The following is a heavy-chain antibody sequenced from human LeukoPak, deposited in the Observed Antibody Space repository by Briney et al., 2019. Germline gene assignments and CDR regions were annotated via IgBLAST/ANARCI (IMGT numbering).Heavy chain of an antibody. J-gene: IGHJ4*02. CDR2: IDPSDSYT. CDR3: ARLEDGYNLY. Sequence: GESLKISCKGSGYSFTSYWISWVRQMPGKGLEWMGRIDPSDSYTNYSSSFQGHVTISADKSISTAYLQWSSLKASDTAMYYRARLEDGYNLYWGQGTLVTVSS. CDR1: GYSFTSYW. V-gene: IGHV5-10-1*01. D-gene: IGHD5-24*01.